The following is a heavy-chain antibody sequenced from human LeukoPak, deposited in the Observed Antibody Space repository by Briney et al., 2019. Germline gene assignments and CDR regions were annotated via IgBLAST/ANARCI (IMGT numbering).Heavy chain of an antibody. J-gene: IGHJ2*01. D-gene: IGHD3-3*01. CDR2: ISDGGT. CDR1: GFSFSTYA. CDR3: AKDRISGDPKFFDL. V-gene: IGHV3-23*01. Sequence: PGGSLRLSCAASGFSFSTYAMSWVRQAPGKGLEWVSAISDGGTYYADSVKGRFNISRDSSKNTLYLQMNSLRAEDTALYYCAKDRISGDPKFFDLWGRGTLVTVSS.